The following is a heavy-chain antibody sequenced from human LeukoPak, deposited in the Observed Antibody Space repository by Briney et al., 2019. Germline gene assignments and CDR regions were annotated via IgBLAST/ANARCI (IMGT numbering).Heavy chain of an antibody. V-gene: IGHV4-39*07. CDR3: ARVPYSTRLYHMDV. D-gene: IGHD6-13*01. CDR1: SDSITSGSHY. J-gene: IGHJ6*03. CDR2: IFYSGIS. Sequence: PSETLSLTCTVSSDSITSGSHYWGWIRQPPGKGLEQIGSIFYSGISYYNLSLKSRVTMSVDTSKNQFSLKLTSVTAADTAVYYCARVPYSTRLYHMDVWGKGTTVTVSS.